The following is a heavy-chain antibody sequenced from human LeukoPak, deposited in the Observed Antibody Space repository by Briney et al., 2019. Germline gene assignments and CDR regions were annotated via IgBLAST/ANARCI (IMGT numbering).Heavy chain of an antibody. J-gene: IGHJ4*02. CDR2: IYPGDSDT. D-gene: IGHD3-22*01. CDR3: ARLNDYDSSGYYYVADY. V-gene: IGHV5-51*01. Sequence: GESLKISCKGSGYSFSTYWIGGVRQRPGKGLEWMGIIYPGDSDTRYSPSFQGQVTISADKSISAAYLQWSSLKASDTAMYYCARLNDYDSSGYYYVADYWGQGTLVTVSS. CDR1: GYSFSTYW.